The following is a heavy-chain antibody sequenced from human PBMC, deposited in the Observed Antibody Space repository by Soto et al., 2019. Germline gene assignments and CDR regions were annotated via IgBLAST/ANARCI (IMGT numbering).Heavy chain of an antibody. J-gene: IGHJ6*03. CDR3: ARDTRDGVMYYYYYMDV. CDR2: INSDGSST. CDR1: GFTFSSYW. D-gene: IGHD3-10*01. Sequence: GGSLRLSCAASGFTFSSYWMHWVRQAPGKGLVWVSRINSDGSSTSYADSVKGRFTISRDNAKNTLYLQMNSLRAEDTAVYYCARDTRDGVMYYYYYMDVWGKGTTVTVSS. V-gene: IGHV3-74*01.